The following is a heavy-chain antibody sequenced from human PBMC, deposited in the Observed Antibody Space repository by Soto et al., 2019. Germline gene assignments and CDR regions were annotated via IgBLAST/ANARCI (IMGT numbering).Heavy chain of an antibody. D-gene: IGHD6-13*01. CDR2: IIPIFGTA. V-gene: IGHV1-69*13. CDR1: GGTFSSYA. J-gene: IGHJ4*02. CDR3: ARVIIAAAGYSDY. Sequence: ASVKVSCKASGGTFSSYAISWVRQASGQGLEWMGGIIPIFGTANYAQKFQGRVTITADESTSTAYMELSSLRSEDTAVYYCARVIIAAAGYSDYWGQGTLVTVSS.